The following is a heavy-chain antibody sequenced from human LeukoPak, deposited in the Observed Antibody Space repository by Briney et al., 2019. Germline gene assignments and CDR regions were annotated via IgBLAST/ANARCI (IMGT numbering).Heavy chain of an antibody. CDR2: IYSDGRT. CDR1: GFTVSTNY. Sequence: GGSLRLSCAASGFTVSTNYMSWVRQAPGQGLESGSVIYSDGRTYCADSVKGRFTISRDSSKNTLYLQMNSLRAEDTAVYYCARGPYRDGYNLSAFDLWGQGTMVTVSS. D-gene: IGHD5-24*01. CDR3: ARGPYRDGYNLSAFDL. V-gene: IGHV3-66*01. J-gene: IGHJ3*01.